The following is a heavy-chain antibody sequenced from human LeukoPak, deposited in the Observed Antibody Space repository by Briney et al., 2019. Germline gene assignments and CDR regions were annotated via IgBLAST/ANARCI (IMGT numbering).Heavy chain of an antibody. V-gene: IGHV3-30-3*01. Sequence: GGSLRLSCAASGFTFSSYAMHWVRQAPGKGLEWVAVISYDGSNKYYADSVKGRFTISRDNSKNTLYLQMNSLRAEDTAVYYCARAGDYGSGKDLYNWFDPWGQGTLVTVSS. J-gene: IGHJ5*02. CDR1: GFTFSSYA. D-gene: IGHD3-10*01. CDR3: ARAGDYGSGKDLYNWFDP. CDR2: ISYDGSNK.